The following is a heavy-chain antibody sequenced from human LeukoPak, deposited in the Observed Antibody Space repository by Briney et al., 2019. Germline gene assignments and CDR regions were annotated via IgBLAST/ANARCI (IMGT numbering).Heavy chain of an antibody. CDR2: MDKETNLYAT. D-gene: IGHD1-26*01. J-gene: IGHJ5*02. CDR1: GFTFSDSA. Sequence: GGSLKLSCVASGFTFSDSAIHWVRQSSGKGLEWIGHMDKETNLYATALAASVKGRFTVSRDDSKNTAYLHMNSLKTEDTALYYCTRVSGTYNGFDPWGQGTLVTVSS. V-gene: IGHV3-73*01. CDR3: TRVSGTYNGFDP.